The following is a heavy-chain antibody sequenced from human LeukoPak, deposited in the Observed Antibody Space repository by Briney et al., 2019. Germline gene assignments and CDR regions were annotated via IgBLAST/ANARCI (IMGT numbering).Heavy chain of an antibody. CDR3: AKVDYYDSSGYPPGNP. CDR1: GFTFSDYY. CDR2: ISSSGSTI. D-gene: IGHD3-22*01. V-gene: IGHV3-11*04. J-gene: IGHJ5*02. Sequence: GGSLRLSCAASGFTFSDYYMSWIRQAPGKGLEWVSYISSSGSTIYYADSVKGRFTISRDNAKNSLYLQMNSLRAEDTAVYYCAKVDYYDSSGYPPGNPWGQGTLVTVSS.